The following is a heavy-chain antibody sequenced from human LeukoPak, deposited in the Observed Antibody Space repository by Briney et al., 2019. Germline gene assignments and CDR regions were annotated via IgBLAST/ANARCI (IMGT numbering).Heavy chain of an antibody. Sequence: PGGSLRLSCAASGFTFSSYSTNWVRQAPGKGLEWVSSISSSSSYIYYEDSVKGGFTISRDNAKNPLYLQMNSLRAEDKAVYYCARGEYSSSWYSPDAFDIWGQGKMVTVSS. J-gene: IGHJ3*02. D-gene: IGHD6-13*01. CDR3: ARGEYSSSWYSPDAFDI. CDR1: GFTFSSYS. CDR2: ISSSSSYI. V-gene: IGHV3-21*01.